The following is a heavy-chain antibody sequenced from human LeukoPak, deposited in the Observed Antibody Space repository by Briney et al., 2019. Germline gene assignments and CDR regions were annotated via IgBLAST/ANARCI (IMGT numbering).Heavy chain of an antibody. CDR2: IWYDGSNK. V-gene: IGHV3-33*01. J-gene: IGHJ5*02. D-gene: IGHD3-10*01. Sequence: GRSLRLSCAASGFTFSSYGMHWVRQAPGKGLEWVAVIWYDGSNKYYADSVKGRFTISRDNSKNTLYLQMNSLRAEDTAVYYCARDNYLLQSYKPGTNWFDPWGQGTLVTVSS. CDR3: ARDNYLLQSYKPGTNWFDP. CDR1: GFTFSSYG.